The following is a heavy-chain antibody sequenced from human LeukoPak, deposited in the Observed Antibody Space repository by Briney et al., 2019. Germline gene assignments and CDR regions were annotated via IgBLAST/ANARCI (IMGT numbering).Heavy chain of an antibody. Sequence: PSETLSLTCTVSGGSISSSSYYWGWIRQPPGKGLEWIGSIYYSGSTYYNPSLKSRVTISVDTSKNQFSLKLSSVTAADTAVYYCARDQPNYYDSSGQFDYWGQGTLVTVSS. CDR3: ARDQPNYYDSSGQFDY. J-gene: IGHJ4*02. D-gene: IGHD3-22*01. CDR1: GGSISSSSYY. CDR2: IYYSGST. V-gene: IGHV4-39*07.